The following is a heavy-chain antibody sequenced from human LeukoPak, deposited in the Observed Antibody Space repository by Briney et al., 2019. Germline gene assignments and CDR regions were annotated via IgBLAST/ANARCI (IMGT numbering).Heavy chain of an antibody. CDR2: ISSSSSTI. J-gene: IGHJ6*03. Sequence: PGGSLRLSCAASGFTFSSYSMNWVRQAPGKGLEWVSYISSSSSTIYYADSVKGRFTISRDNAKNSLYLQMNSLRAEDTAVYYCARDGKDYYDSSGYSQYYYYMDVWGKGTTVTVSS. CDR1: GFTFSSYS. CDR3: ARDGKDYYDSSGYSQYYYYMDV. D-gene: IGHD3-22*01. V-gene: IGHV3-48*01.